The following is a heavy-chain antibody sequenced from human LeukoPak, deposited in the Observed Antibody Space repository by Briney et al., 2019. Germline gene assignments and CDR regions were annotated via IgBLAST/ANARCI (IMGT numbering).Heavy chain of an antibody. D-gene: IGHD1-26*01. J-gene: IGHJ4*02. Sequence: PSETLSLTCTVSGGSISSYYWSWIRQPPGKGLEWIGYIYYSGSTNYSPSLKSRVTISVDTSKNQFSLRLNSVTAADTAVYYCARQPMVVGAARGAYFDYWGQGTLVTVSS. CDR3: ARQPMVVGAARGAYFDY. CDR1: GGSISSYY. V-gene: IGHV4-59*08. CDR2: IYYSGST.